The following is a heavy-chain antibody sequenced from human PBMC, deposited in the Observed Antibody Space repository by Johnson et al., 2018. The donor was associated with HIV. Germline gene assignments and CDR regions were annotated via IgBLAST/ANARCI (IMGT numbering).Heavy chain of an antibody. J-gene: IGHJ3*02. CDR2: ISGSGGST. CDR1: GFTFSSYA. D-gene: IGHD2-2*03. Sequence: VQLVESGGGLVQPGGSLRLSCAASGFTFSSYAMSWVRQAPGKGLEWVSAISGSGGSTYYADSVRGRFTLSRENSKNTLYLQMESLRAEDPAVYYCAEVGYCSSASCYAGAFDIWGQGTMVTVSS. V-gene: IGHV3-23*04. CDR3: AEVGYCSSASCYAGAFDI.